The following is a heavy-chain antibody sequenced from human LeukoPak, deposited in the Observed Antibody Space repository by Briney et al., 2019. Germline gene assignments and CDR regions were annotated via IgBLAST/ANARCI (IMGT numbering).Heavy chain of an antibody. V-gene: IGHV1-2*02. CDR1: GYTFTGYY. D-gene: IGHD5-18*01. J-gene: IGHJ5*02. Sequence: ASVKVSCKASGYTFTGYYMHWVRQAPGQGLEWMGWINPNSGGTNYAQKFQGRVTMTRDTSISTAYMELGRLRSDDTAVYYCARRGYSYGYEGNWFDPWGQGTLVTVSS. CDR2: INPNSGGT. CDR3: ARRGYSYGYEGNWFDP.